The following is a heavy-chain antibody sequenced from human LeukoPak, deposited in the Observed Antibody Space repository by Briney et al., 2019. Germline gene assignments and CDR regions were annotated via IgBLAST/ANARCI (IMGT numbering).Heavy chain of an antibody. CDR3: ARVLKRTSSSIGY. Sequence: ASVKVSCKASGYTFTRYDINWVRQTTGQGLEWMGWMNPNSGNTGYAQKFQGRVTMTRNTSISTAYMELSSLRSEDTAVYYCARVLKRTSSSIGYWGQGTLVTVSS. J-gene: IGHJ4*02. D-gene: IGHD6-6*01. CDR2: MNPNSGNT. CDR1: GYTFTRYD. V-gene: IGHV1-8*01.